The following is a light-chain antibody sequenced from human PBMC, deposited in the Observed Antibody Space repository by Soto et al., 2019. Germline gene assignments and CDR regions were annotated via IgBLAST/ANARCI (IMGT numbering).Light chain of an antibody. CDR2: EVS. CDR1: SSDVGYDNY. J-gene: IGLJ7*01. Sequence: QSALTQPASVSGSPGQSITISCTGTSSDVGYDNYVSWCQQHPGKAPKLMIYEVSRRHSGVSNRFSGSKSANTASLTISWLQAEDEADYYCTSHTASSPWVFGGGTQLTVI. CDR3: TSHTASSPWV. V-gene: IGLV2-14*01.